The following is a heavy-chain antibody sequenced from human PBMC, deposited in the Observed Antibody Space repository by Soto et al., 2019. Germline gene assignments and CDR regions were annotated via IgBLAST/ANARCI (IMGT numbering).Heavy chain of an antibody. CDR3: ERDGGAY. V-gene: IGHV3-30-3*01. Sequence: QVQLVESGGGVVQPGRSLRLSCAASGFTFSSYAMHWVRRAPGKGLEWMAVMSYDGSNKYYADSVKGRFTISRDNSKNTLYLQMHRLRPEDTGLLFCERDGGAYWGQGTLVIVSS. D-gene: IGHD3-16*01. CDR2: MSYDGSNK. CDR1: GFTFSSYA. J-gene: IGHJ4*02.